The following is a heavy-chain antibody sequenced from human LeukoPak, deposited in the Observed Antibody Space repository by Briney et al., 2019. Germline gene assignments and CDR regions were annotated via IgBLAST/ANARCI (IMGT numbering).Heavy chain of an antibody. CDR1: DGSSSSSS. CDR2: IYYSGNT. CDR3: ARHLKGVMTCFDS. J-gene: IGHJ4*02. Sequence: PSETLSLTCTVSDGSSSSSSWNWIRQPPEKGLEWIGYIYYSGNTKYNPSLESRVTISVDTSKNQISQRLRSVTAADTAIYYCARHLKGVMTCFDSWGQGTLVTVSS. D-gene: IGHD2-21*02. V-gene: IGHV4-59*08.